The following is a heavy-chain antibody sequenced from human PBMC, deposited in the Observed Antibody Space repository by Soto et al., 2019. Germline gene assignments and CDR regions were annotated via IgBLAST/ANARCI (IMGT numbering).Heavy chain of an antibody. CDR1: GGTFSSYT. D-gene: IGHD3-10*01. J-gene: IGHJ6*02. Sequence: QVQLVQSGAEVKKPGSSVKVSCKASGGTFSSYTISWVRQAPGQGLEWMGRIIPILGIANYALKFQGRVTITANKSTSTAYMELSSLRSEDTAVYYCVRFGHYYYGMDVWGQGTTVTVSS. CDR2: IIPILGIA. V-gene: IGHV1-69*02. CDR3: VRFGHYYYGMDV.